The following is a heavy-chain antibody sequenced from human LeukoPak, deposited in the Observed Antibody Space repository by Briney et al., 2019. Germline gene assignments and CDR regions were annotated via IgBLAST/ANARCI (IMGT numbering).Heavy chain of an antibody. J-gene: IGHJ4*02. CDR3: ARDLGYYDSSGPLDY. V-gene: IGHV1-18*01. D-gene: IGHD3-22*01. Sequence: GASVKVSCKASGYTFTSYGISWVRQAPGQGLEWMGWISAYNGNTNYAQKLQGRVTMTTDTSTSTVYMELSSLRSEDTAVYYCARDLGYYDSSGPLDYWGQGTLVTVSS. CDR1: GYTFTSYG. CDR2: ISAYNGNT.